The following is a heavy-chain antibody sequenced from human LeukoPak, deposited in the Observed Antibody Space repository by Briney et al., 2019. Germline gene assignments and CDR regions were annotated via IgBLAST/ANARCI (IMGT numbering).Heavy chain of an antibody. Sequence: ASVKVSCKASGYTFTSYYMHWVRQAPGQGLEWMGIINPSGGSTSYAQKFQGRVTMTRDMSTSTVYMELSSRRSEDTAVYYCARGVTEPFYYYYYMDVWGKGTTVTVSS. CDR3: ARGVTEPFYYYYYMDV. V-gene: IGHV1-46*01. CDR1: GYTFTSYY. J-gene: IGHJ6*03. D-gene: IGHD1-14*01. CDR2: INPSGGST.